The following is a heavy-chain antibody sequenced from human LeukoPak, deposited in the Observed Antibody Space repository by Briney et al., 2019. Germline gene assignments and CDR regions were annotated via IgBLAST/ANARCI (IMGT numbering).Heavy chain of an antibody. Sequence: GGSLLLSCVASGFSFSNYGMHWVRQAPGKGLEWVAFIRYDGSNKYYADSVKGRFTISRDSSKNTLYLEMSSLRVEDTAVYYCAKYYRESSGGSPLDYWGQGTRVTVSS. CDR3: AKYYRESSGGSPLDY. J-gene: IGHJ4*02. D-gene: IGHD3-22*01. V-gene: IGHV3-30*02. CDR1: GFSFSNYG. CDR2: IRYDGSNK.